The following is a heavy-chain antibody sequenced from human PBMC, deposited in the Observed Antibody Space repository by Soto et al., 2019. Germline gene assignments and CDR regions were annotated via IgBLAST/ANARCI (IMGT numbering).Heavy chain of an antibody. V-gene: IGHV3-21*01. D-gene: IGHD6-6*01. CDR2: ISSSSSYI. J-gene: IGHJ5*02. Sequence: GSLRLSCAASGFTFSSYSMNWVRQAPGKGLEWVSSISSSSSYIYYADSVKGRFTISRDNAKNSLYLQMNSLRAEDTAVYYCARLGAARPEDWFDPWGQGTLVTVSS. CDR1: GFTFSSYS. CDR3: ARLGAARPEDWFDP.